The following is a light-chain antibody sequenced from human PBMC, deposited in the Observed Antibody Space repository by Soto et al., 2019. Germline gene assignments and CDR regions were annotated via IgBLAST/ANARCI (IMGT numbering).Light chain of an antibody. V-gene: IGKV3-20*01. CDR2: GAS. CDR3: QHFGSSPPWP. CDR1: QSVSSNY. J-gene: IGKJ1*01. Sequence: ENVLTQFPGTLSLSPGERATLSCRASQSVSSNYLAWYQQKPGQAPRLLIYGASSRAAGIPDRFRGSGSGTDFTLTIIRLEPEDFAVYYCQHFGSSPPWPFGQGTKVEMK.